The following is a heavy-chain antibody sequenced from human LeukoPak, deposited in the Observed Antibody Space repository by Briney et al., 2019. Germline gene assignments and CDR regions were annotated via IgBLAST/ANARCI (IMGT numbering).Heavy chain of an antibody. J-gene: IGHJ4*02. Sequence: GGSLRLSCAASGFTFSSYGMHWVRQAPGKGLEWVAVISYDGSNKYYADSVKGRFTISRDNSKNTLYLQMNSLRAEDTAVYYCAKDDWIAVAGTGPDYWGQGTLVTVSS. V-gene: IGHV3-30*18. CDR1: GFTFSSYG. D-gene: IGHD6-19*01. CDR3: AKDDWIAVAGTGPDY. CDR2: ISYDGSNK.